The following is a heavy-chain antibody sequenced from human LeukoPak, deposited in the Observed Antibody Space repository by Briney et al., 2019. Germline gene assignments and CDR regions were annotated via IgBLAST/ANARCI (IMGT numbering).Heavy chain of an antibody. CDR3: ARILWYYYDSNYFDY. V-gene: IGHV4-39*01. J-gene: IGHJ4*02. Sequence: PSETLSLTCTVSGGSISSSSYYWGWIRQPPGKGLEWIGSIYYSGSTYYNPSLKSRVTISVDTSKNQFSLKLSSVTAADTAVYYCARILWYYYDSNYFDYWGQGTLVTVSS. CDR2: IYYSGST. D-gene: IGHD3-22*01. CDR1: GGSISSSSYY.